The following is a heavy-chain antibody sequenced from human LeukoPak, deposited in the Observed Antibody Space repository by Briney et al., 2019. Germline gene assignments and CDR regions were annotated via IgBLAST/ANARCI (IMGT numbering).Heavy chain of an antibody. J-gene: IGHJ4*02. CDR1: GRSFEGYF. Sequence: PSETLSLTCAVSGRSFEGYFWTWIRQPPGKGLEWIGEINHSGSTNYSPSLKSRVTISVDTSKNQFSLKLSSVTAADTAVYYCARVMKYYYAKFDYWGQGTLVTVSS. CDR3: ARVMKYYYAKFDY. V-gene: IGHV4-34*01. CDR2: INHSGST. D-gene: IGHD3-10*01.